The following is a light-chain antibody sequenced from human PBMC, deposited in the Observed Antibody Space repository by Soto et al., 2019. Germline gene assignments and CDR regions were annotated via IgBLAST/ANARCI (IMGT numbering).Light chain of an antibody. Sequence: EIVLTQSPGTLSLSPGERATLSCRASQRVSSSYLAWYQQKPGQAPRLLIYGASSRATGIPDRFSGSGSGTDFTLTISRLEPEHFAVYYCQQYGSSQTFGQGTKLEIK. CDR2: GAS. J-gene: IGKJ2*01. V-gene: IGKV3-20*01. CDR3: QQYGSSQT. CDR1: QRVSSSY.